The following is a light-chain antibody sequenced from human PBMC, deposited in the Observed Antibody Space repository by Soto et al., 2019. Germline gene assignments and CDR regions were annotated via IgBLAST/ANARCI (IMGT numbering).Light chain of an antibody. CDR2: GVS. Sequence: EIVMTQSPATLSVSPGERVTLSCRASESLFGFLAWYQHNPGQAPRLLIYGVSTKPTGVPARFSGSGSATDFTLTIASPHSDDSAVYYCQSDNDWPFAFDQGTKLEI. J-gene: IGKJ2*01. CDR3: QSDNDWPFA. V-gene: IGKV3-15*01. CDR1: ESLFGF.